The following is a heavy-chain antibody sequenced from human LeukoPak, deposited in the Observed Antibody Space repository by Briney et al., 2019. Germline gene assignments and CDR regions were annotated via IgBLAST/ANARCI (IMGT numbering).Heavy chain of an antibody. J-gene: IGHJ5*02. Sequence: PGGSLRLSCAASGFTFSSYAMSWVRQAPGKGLEWVSAISGSGGSTYYADSVKGRFTISRDNSKNTLYLQMNSLRAEDTAVYYCANGNTGYYDILTGVIERPYNWFDPWGQGTLVTVSS. CDR3: ANGNTGYYDILTGVIERPYNWFDP. D-gene: IGHD3-9*01. V-gene: IGHV3-23*01. CDR1: GFTFSSYA. CDR2: ISGSGGST.